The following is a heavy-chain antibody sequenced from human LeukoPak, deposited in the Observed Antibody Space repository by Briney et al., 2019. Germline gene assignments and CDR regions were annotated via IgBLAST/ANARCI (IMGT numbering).Heavy chain of an antibody. D-gene: IGHD1-26*01. J-gene: IGHJ3*02. Sequence: ASVKVSCKASGYTFTSYGISWVRQAPGQGLEWMGWISAYNGNTNCAQKLQGRVTMTTDTSTSTAYMELRSLRSDDTAVYYCARDRSGSYRGPGDAFDIWGQGTMVTVSS. CDR1: GYTFTSYG. CDR3: ARDRSGSYRGPGDAFDI. V-gene: IGHV1-18*01. CDR2: ISAYNGNT.